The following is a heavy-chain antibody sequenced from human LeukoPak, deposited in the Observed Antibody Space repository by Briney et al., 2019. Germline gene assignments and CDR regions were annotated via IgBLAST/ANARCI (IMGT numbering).Heavy chain of an antibody. J-gene: IGHJ5*02. Sequence: ASVKVSRKASGYTFTSYDINWVRQATGQGLEWMGWMNTNSGNTGYAQKFQGRVTMTRNTSISTACMELSSLRSEDTAVYYCARGLDYYGSGSYYTWFDPWGQGTLVTVSS. CDR2: MNTNSGNT. D-gene: IGHD3-10*01. CDR1: GYTFTSYD. CDR3: ARGLDYYGSGSYYTWFDP. V-gene: IGHV1-8*01.